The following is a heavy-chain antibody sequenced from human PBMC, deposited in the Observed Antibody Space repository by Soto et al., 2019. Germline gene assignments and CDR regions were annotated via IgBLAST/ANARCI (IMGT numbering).Heavy chain of an antibody. V-gene: IGHV3-53*02. D-gene: IGHD6-6*01. CDR1: GLTVSSNY. CDR3: ARVARSSFSFDY. CDR2: IYSGDDT. Sequence: EVQLVETGGGLIQPGGSLRLSCAASGLTVSSNYMSWVRQAPGKGLEWVSVIYSGDDTYYTGSVRGRFTFSRDNSKNTLYLQMSSLRADDTAVYYCARVARSSFSFDYWGQGTLVTVSS. J-gene: IGHJ4*02.